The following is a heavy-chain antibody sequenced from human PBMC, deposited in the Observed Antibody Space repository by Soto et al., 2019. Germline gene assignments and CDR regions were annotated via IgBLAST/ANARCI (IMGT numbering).Heavy chain of an antibody. D-gene: IGHD3-3*01. CDR3: AFDFWRAYSGR. CDR1: RFTFSDYA. J-gene: IGHJ4*02. CDR2: IHATGTRT. V-gene: IGHV3-23*05. Sequence: EVQLLESGGGLVQPGGSLRLSCAATRFTFSDYAMSWVRQAPGKGLEWVSSIHATGTRTYYADSVKGSFTISRDNSKSVLYLQMNGFKGDDSAIYYCAFDFWRAYSGRWGPGTLVTVSS.